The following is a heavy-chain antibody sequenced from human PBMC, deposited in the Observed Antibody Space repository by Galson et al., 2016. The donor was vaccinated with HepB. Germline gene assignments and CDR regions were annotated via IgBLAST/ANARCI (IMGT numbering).Heavy chain of an antibody. CDR1: GFTFSSSA. D-gene: IGHD4-17*01. V-gene: IGHV3-23*01. CDR2: IGGNDDST. Sequence: SLRLSCAASGFTFSSSAMHWVRQAPGKGLEWVSGIGGNDDSTYYADSVKGRFTISRDNSKNTLYMQMNSLRAEDTAVYYCARGGDYVNWGQGTLVTVSS. CDR3: ARGGDYVN. J-gene: IGHJ4*02.